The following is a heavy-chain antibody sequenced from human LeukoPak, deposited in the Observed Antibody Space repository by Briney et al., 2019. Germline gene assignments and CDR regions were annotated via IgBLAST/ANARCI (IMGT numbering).Heavy chain of an antibody. Sequence: SETLSLTCTVSGGSISSYYWSWIRQPPGKGLEWIGYIYYSGSTNYNPSLKSRVTISVDTSKNQFSLKLSSVTAADTAVYYCARDHVALEAFDIWGQGTMVTVSS. V-gene: IGHV4-59*01. D-gene: IGHD5-12*01. CDR3: ARDHVALEAFDI. J-gene: IGHJ3*02. CDR1: GGSISSYY. CDR2: IYYSGST.